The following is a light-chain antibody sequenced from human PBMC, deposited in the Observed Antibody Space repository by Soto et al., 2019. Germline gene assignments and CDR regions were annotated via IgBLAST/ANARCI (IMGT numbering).Light chain of an antibody. CDR3: QQYYSYPLT. CDR2: AAS. J-gene: IGKJ1*01. V-gene: IGKV1-8*01. Sequence: AIRMTQSPSSFSASTGDRVTITCRASQGISSYLAWYQQKPGKAPKLLIYAASTLQSGVPSRFSGSGSGTDFTLTISCLQPEDFATYYCQQYYSYPLTFGQGTKVEIK. CDR1: QGISSY.